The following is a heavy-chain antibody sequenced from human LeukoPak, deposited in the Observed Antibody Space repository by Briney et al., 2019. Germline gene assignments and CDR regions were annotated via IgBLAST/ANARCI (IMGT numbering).Heavy chain of an antibody. Sequence: PSETLSLTCTVSGGSVSSGSYYWSWIRQPPGKGLEWIGYIYYSGSTNYNPSLKSRVTISVDTSKNQFSLKLSSVTAADTAVYYCAREIRGRGTGWFDPWGQGTLVTVSS. V-gene: IGHV4-61*01. CDR1: GGSVSSGSYY. D-gene: IGHD1-1*01. CDR3: AREIRGRGTGWFDP. J-gene: IGHJ5*02. CDR2: IYYSGST.